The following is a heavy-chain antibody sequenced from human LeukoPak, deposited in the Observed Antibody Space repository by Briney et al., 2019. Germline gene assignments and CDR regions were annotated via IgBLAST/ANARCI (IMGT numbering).Heavy chain of an antibody. CDR1: GFTFSNAW. CDR3: ITDPRYSSSTSPN. CDR2: IKSKTDGGTT. V-gene: IGHV3-15*01. D-gene: IGHD6-13*01. J-gene: IGHJ4*02. Sequence: PGGSLRLSCAASGFTFSNAWMSWVRQAPGKGLEWVGRIKSKTDGGTTDYAAPVKGRFTISRDDSKNTLYLQMNSLKTEDTAVYYCITDPRYSSSTSPNWGQGTLITVSS.